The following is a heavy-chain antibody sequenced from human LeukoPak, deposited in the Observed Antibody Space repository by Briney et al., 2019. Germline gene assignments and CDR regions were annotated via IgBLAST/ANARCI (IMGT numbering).Heavy chain of an antibody. CDR1: GGTFSSYA. V-gene: IGHV1-69*13. Sequence: SVKVSCKASGGTFSSYAISWLRQAPGQGLEWMGGIIPIFGTANYAQKFQGRVTITADESTSTAYMEPSSLRSEDTAVYYCASRNAEPLEPPFDYWGQGTLVTVSS. CDR2: IIPIFGTA. CDR3: ASRNAEPLEPPFDY. D-gene: IGHD1-1*01. J-gene: IGHJ4*02.